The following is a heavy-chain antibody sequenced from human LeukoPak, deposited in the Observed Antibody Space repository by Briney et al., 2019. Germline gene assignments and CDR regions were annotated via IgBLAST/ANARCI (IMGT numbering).Heavy chain of an antibody. D-gene: IGHD6-13*01. CDR2: IRYDGSNK. V-gene: IGHV3-30*02. CDR3: AKDEWVAVAGTALTWYYYGMDV. J-gene: IGHJ6*02. Sequence: GGSLRLSCAASGLTFSSYGMHWVRQAPGKGLEWVAFIRYDGSNKYYADSVKGRFTISRDNSKNTLYLQMNSLRAEDTAVYYCAKDEWVAVAGTALTWYYYGMDVWGQGTTVTVSS. CDR1: GLTFSSYG.